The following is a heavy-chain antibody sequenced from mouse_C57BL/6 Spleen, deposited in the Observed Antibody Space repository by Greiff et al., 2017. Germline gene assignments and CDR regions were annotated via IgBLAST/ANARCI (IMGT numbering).Heavy chain of an antibody. CDR1: GYTFTSYW. Sequence: VQLQQSGAELVRPGTSVKLSCKASGYTFTSYWMHWVKQRPGQGLEWIGVIDPSDSYTNYNQKFKGKATLTVDTSSSTAYMQLSSLTSEDSAVYYCARGRYYGTWGQGTTLTVSS. J-gene: IGHJ2*01. CDR2: IDPSDSYT. D-gene: IGHD1-1*01. V-gene: IGHV1-59*01. CDR3: ARGRYYGT.